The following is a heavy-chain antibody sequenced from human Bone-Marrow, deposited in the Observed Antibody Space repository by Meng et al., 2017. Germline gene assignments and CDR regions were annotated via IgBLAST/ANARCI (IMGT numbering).Heavy chain of an antibody. J-gene: IGHJ4*02. CDR2: IYSGDST. CDR1: GFTFSNAW. CDR3: ARGTPGFY. Sequence: EVQLVESGGGLVEPGGSLKLSCAASGFTFSNAWMSWVRQAPGKELEGVSVIYSGDSTYYADSVKGRFTISRDNSKNTLYLQMNSLRAEDTAVYYCARGTPGFYWGQGTLVTVSS. D-gene: IGHD7-27*01. V-gene: IGHV3-66*01.